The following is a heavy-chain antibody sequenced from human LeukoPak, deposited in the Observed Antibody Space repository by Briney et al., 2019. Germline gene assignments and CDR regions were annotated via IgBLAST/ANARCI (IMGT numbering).Heavy chain of an antibody. CDR1: GFTFDDYA. CDR2: ISWNSGSI. V-gene: IGHV3-9*01. CDR3: ARGGGWIQRTDAFDI. J-gene: IGHJ3*02. Sequence: GGSLRLSCAASGFTFDDYAMHWVRQAPGKGLEWVSGISWNSGSIGYADSVKGRFTISRENAKNSLYLQMNSLRAGDTAVYYCARGGGWIQRTDAFDIWGQGTMVTVSS. D-gene: IGHD5-18*01.